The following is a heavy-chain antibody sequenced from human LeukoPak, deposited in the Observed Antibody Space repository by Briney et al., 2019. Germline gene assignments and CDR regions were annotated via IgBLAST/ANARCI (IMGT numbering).Heavy chain of an antibody. D-gene: IGHD3-10*01. Sequence: PGGSLRLSCAASGFTFSTYSMNWVRQAPGKGLEWVSSISSSSYIYYADSVKGRFTISRDNAKNSLYLQMNSLRAEDTAVYYCARDGNYYGSGSYYPQLDYWGQGTLVTVSS. V-gene: IGHV3-21*01. J-gene: IGHJ4*02. CDR3: ARDGNYYGSGSYYPQLDY. CDR2: ISSSSYI. CDR1: GFTFSTYS.